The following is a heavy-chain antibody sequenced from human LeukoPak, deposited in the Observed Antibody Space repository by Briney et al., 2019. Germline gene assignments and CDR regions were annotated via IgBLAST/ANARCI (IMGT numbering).Heavy chain of an antibody. CDR1: GFTFGSYW. J-gene: IGHJ4*02. Sequence: GGSLSLLCAASGFTFGSYWMSWVRQAPGKGLEWVANIKQDGSQKYHVDSLKDRFTITRDNAKNSLYLQMNSLRAEDTAVYYCARSPVRQNATYCWGQGTLVTVSS. D-gene: IGHD1-1*01. V-gene: IGHV3-7*05. CDR3: ARSPVRQNATYC. CDR2: IKQDGSQK.